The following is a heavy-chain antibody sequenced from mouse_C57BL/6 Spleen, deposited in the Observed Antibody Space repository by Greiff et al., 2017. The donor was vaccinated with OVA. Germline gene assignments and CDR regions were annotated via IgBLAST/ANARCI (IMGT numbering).Heavy chain of an antibody. CDR3: ARRGMITTLFDY. J-gene: IGHJ2*01. CDR1: GYTFTDYN. V-gene: IGHV1-18*01. D-gene: IGHD2-4*01. Sequence: VQLQESGPELVKPGASVKIPCKASGYTFTDYNMDWVKQSHGKSLEWIGDINPNNGGTIYNQKFKGKATLTVDKSSSTAYMELRRLTSEDTAVYYCARRGMITTLFDYWGQGTTLTVSS. CDR2: INPNNGGT.